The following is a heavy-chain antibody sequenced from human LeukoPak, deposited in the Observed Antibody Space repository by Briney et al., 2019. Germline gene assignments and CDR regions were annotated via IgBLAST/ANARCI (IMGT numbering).Heavy chain of an antibody. CDR1: VGSISISSYY. V-gene: IGHV4-39*01. CDR2: IYYSGST. Sequence: SETLSLTCTVSVGSISISSYYWGWIRQPPGKGLEWIGSIYYSGSTYYNPSLKSRVTISLDTSNNQFSLNLSSVTCADTAVYYCATRGLYYYDSSGHFDYWGQGTLVTVSS. D-gene: IGHD3-22*01. J-gene: IGHJ4*02. CDR3: ATRGLYYYDSSGHFDY.